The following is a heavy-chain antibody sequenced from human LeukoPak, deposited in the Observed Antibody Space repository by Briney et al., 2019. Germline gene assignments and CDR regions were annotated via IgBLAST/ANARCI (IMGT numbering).Heavy chain of an antibody. V-gene: IGHV3-7*03. CDR3: SRSLDY. Sequence: GGSLRLSCAASGFTFTNCWMDWVRQAPGKGLEWVANINQGGSEKYYVDSVKGRFTISRDNAKNSLYLQLNNLRADDTALYYCSRSLDYWGQGTLVTVSS. CDR1: GFTFTNCW. J-gene: IGHJ4*02. CDR2: INQGGSEK.